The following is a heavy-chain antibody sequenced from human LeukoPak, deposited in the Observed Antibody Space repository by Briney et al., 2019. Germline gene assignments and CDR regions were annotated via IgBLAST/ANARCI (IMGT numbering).Heavy chain of an antibody. D-gene: IGHD3-22*01. CDR1: GYTFTGYY. Sequence: GASVKVSCKASGYTFTGYYMHWVRQAPGQGLEWMGWINPNSGGTNYAQKFQGRVTMTRDTSISTAYMELSRLRSDDTAVYYCAREDYYDSSGALVPWGQGTLVTVSS. V-gene: IGHV1-2*02. J-gene: IGHJ5*02. CDR2: INPNSGGT. CDR3: AREDYYDSSGALVP.